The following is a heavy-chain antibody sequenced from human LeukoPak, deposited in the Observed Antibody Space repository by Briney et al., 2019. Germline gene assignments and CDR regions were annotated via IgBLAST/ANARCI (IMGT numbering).Heavy chain of an antibody. CDR3: ATDPLLVPAAIPHPYFDY. CDR1: GYTLTELS. D-gene: IGHD2-2*02. J-gene: IGHJ4*02. V-gene: IGHV1-24*01. Sequence: ASVKVSCKVSGYTLTELSMHWVRQAPGKGLEWMGGFDPEDGETIYAQKFQGRVTMTEDTSTDTAYMELSSLRSEDTAVYYCATDPLLVPAAIPHPYFDYWGQGTLVTVSS. CDR2: FDPEDGET.